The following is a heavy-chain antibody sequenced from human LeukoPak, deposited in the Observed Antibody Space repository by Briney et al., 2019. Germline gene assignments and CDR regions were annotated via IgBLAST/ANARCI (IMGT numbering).Heavy chain of an antibody. CDR1: GFTFSSYW. J-gene: IGHJ6*02. CDR2: IKQDGSEK. V-gene: IGHV3-7*01. CDR3: ARDSLVTRYSSSWYVYYYYGMDV. Sequence: GGSLRLSCAASGFTFSSYWMSWVRQAPGKGLEWVANIKQDGSEKYYVDSVKGRFTISRDNAKNSLYLQMNSLRAEDTAVYYCARDSLVTRYSSSWYVYYYYGMDVWGQGTTVTVSS. D-gene: IGHD6-13*01.